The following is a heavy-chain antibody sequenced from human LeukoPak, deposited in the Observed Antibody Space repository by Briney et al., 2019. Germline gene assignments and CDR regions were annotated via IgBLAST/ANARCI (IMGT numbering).Heavy chain of an antibody. V-gene: IGHV1-2*02. CDR1: GYTFTDYY. J-gene: IGHJ4*02. Sequence: ASVKVSCKASGYTFTDYYLRWVRQAPGQGLEWMGWINPKSGGTNSAQKFQGRVTMTRDTSISTAYMELSRLTSDDMAVYYCARVAVSFWSGLDYWGQGTLVTVSS. CDR3: ARVAVSFWSGLDY. CDR2: INPKSGGT. D-gene: IGHD3-3*01.